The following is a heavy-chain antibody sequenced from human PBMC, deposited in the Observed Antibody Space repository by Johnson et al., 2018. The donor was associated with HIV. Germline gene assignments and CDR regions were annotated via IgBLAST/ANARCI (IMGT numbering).Heavy chain of an antibody. CDR3: ARARTTVTILDAFDI. D-gene: IGHD4-17*01. Sequence: EVQLVESGGGLVQPGGSLRLSCAASGFTFSSYVMHWVRQAPGKGLECVSGISCKGGSTYYANSVKGRFTISRDNSKNTLYLQMGSLRAEDMAVYYCARARTTVTILDAFDIWGQGTMVTVSS. CDR1: GFTFSSYV. CDR2: ISCKGGST. V-gene: IGHV3-64*01. J-gene: IGHJ3*02.